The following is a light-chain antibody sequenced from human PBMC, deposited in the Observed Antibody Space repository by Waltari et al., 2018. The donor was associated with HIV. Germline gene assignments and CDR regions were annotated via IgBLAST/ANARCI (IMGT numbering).Light chain of an antibody. J-gene: IGLJ3*02. CDR1: RSGFGGYNF. Sequence: QSALTPPRPVSGSPGQSVTISFTGTRSGFGGYNFFSWYQQHPNKAPQLMIYDVTKRPSGVPDRFSGSKSGNTASLTISGLQADDEADYYCCAYAGSYTLFGGGTKVTVL. V-gene: IGLV2-11*01. CDR2: DVT. CDR3: CAYAGSYTL.